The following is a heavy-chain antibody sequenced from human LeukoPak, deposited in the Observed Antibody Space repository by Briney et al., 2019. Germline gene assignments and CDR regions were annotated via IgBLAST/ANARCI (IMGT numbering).Heavy chain of an antibody. J-gene: IGHJ6*03. CDR2: IYSGGTT. CDR1: GFTVSSNY. Sequence: PGGSLRLSCAASGFTVSSNYMSWVRQAPGKGLEWVSVIYSGGTTYYAHSVKGRFRISRDNSNNILYLQMNSLRTEDTAVYYCAKDRCSNGIGCYYYYMEVWGKGTTVTISS. V-gene: IGHV3-53*05. CDR3: AKDRCSNGIGCYYYYMEV. D-gene: IGHD2-8*01.